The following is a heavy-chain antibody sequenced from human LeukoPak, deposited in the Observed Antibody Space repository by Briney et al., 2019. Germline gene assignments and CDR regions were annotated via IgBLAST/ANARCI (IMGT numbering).Heavy chain of an antibody. CDR1: GGSISSSDW. V-gene: IGHV4-4*02. CDR3: ARGDDLYGSGSYHDS. Sequence: SETLSLTCAVSGGSISSSDWWSWVRQPPGKGLEWIGEIYNSGGTSYNPSLKSRVTISVDRSKNQFSLKLSSVTAADTAVYYCARGDDLYGSGSYHDSWGQEPWSPSPQ. D-gene: IGHD3-10*01. J-gene: IGHJ5*01. CDR2: IYNSGGT.